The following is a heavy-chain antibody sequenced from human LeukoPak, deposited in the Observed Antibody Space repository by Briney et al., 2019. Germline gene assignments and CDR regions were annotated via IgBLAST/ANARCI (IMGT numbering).Heavy chain of an antibody. CDR3: ARAYYLYYMDV. V-gene: IGHV4-59*08. CDR2: IYYSGST. CDR1: GGSISSYY. J-gene: IGHJ6*03. D-gene: IGHD3-10*01. Sequence: SETLSLTCTVSGGSISSYYWSWIRQPPGKGLEWIGYIYYSGSTNYNPSLKSRVTISVDTSKNQFSLKLSSVTAADTAVYYCARAYYLYYMDVWGKGTTVTVSS.